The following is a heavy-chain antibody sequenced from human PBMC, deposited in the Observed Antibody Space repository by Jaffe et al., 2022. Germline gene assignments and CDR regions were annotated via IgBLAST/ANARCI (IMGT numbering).Heavy chain of an antibody. CDR1: GFSFDEYS. CDR2: ITWDGSST. J-gene: IGHJ4*02. V-gene: IGHV3-43*01. Sequence: EVQLVESGGDVVQPGGSLRLSCAASGFSFDEYSLHWVRQAPGKSLEWVSVITWDGSSTYYADSVKGRFTISRDNSKNSLFLQMNSLRTEDTALYYCTKDRPRFYSGSWSHFDYWGQGTLVTVSS. D-gene: IGHD6-13*01. CDR3: TKDRPRFYSGSWSHFDY.